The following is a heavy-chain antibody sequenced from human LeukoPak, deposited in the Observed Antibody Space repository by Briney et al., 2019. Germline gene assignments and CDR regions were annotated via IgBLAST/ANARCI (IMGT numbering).Heavy chain of an antibody. CDR3: ARDPYCSGGSCTAGFDY. CDR2: ISYDGSNK. CDR1: GFTFSSYA. J-gene: IGHJ4*02. D-gene: IGHD2-15*01. Sequence: PGRSLRLSCAASGFTFSSYAMHWVRQALGKGLEWVAVISYDGSNKYYADSVKGRFTISRDNSKNTLYLQMNSLRAEDTAVYYCARDPYCSGGSCTAGFDYWGQGTLVTVSS. V-gene: IGHV3-30*04.